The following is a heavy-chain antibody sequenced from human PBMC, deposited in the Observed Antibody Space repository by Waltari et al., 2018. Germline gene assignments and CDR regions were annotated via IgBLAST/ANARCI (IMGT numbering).Heavy chain of an antibody. CDR2: INHSGST. CDR1: GGSFSGYY. D-gene: IGHD3-10*01. Sequence: QVQLQQWGAGLLKPSETLSLTCAVYGGSFSGYYWSWIRQPPGKGLEWIGEINHSGSTNYNPSLKSRVTISVDTSKNQFSLKLSSVTAADTAVYYCARRVRGRYAGWFDPWGQGTLVTVSS. J-gene: IGHJ5*02. CDR3: ARRVRGRYAGWFDP. V-gene: IGHV4-34*01.